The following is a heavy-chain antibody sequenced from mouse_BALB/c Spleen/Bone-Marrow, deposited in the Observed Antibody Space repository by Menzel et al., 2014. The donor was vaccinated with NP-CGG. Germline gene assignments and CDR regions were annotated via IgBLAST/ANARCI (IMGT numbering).Heavy chain of an antibody. V-gene: IGHV4-1*02. CDR1: GFGFSRYW. Sequence: EVQVVESGGGLVQPGGSLKLSCAASGFGFSRYWMSWVRQAPGKGLEWIGEINPDSSTINYTPSLKYKFIISRDNAKNTLYLQMSKVRSEDTALYYCARLSYYGRFAYWGQGTLVTVSA. J-gene: IGHJ3*01. CDR2: INPDSSTI. CDR3: ARLSYYGRFAY. D-gene: IGHD1-1*01.